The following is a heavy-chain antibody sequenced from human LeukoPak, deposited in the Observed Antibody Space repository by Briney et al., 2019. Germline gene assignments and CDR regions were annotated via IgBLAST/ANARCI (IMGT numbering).Heavy chain of an antibody. CDR3: ARVAIAAAGRYFQH. CDR1: GGSISSSNW. D-gene: IGHD6-13*01. V-gene: IGHV4-4*02. CDR2: IYHSGST. Sequence: SETLSLTCAVSGGSISSSNWWSWVRQPPGKGLEWIGEIYHSGSTNYNPSLKSRVTISVDKSKNQFSLKLSSVTAADTAVHYCARVAIAAAGRYFQHWGQGTLVTVSS. J-gene: IGHJ1*01.